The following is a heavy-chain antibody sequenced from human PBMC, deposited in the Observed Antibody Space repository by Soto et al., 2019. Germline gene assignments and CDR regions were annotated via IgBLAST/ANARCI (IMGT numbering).Heavy chain of an antibody. CDR3: AKDSVAVAGLFDY. CDR1: GFTFSSYA. V-gene: IGHV3-23*01. CDR2: ISGTGTGT. D-gene: IGHD6-19*01. Sequence: GSLRLSCAASGFTFSSYAMSWVRQAPGKGLEWVSTISGTGTGTYYADSVKGRFTISRDNSKNTLYLQMNSLRAEDTAVYYCAKDSVAVAGLFDYWGQGTLVTVSS. J-gene: IGHJ4*02.